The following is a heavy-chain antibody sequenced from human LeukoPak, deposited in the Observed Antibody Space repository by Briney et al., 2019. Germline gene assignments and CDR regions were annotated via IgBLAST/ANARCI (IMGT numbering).Heavy chain of an antibody. CDR1: GGSISGTNW. D-gene: IGHD1-26*01. CDR2: ISLAGQT. V-gene: IGHV4/OR15-8*02. J-gene: IGHJ4*02. CDR3: SRESGPFCPFGY. Sequence: PSETLSLTCGVSGGSISGTNWWSWVHQPPGQGLEWIREISLAGQTNYNPSLNGRVTMSLDKSSNQLSLHLTSVTAADTATYFCSRESGPFCPFGYWGQGALVIVSS.